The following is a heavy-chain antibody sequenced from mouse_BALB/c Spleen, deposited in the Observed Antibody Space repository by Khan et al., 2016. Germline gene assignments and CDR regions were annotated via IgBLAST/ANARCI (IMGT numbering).Heavy chain of an antibody. V-gene: IGHV1-54*01. CDR3: ASSDGYDVGYAY. D-gene: IGHD2-2*01. J-gene: IGHJ3*01. CDR1: GYAFTNYL. CDR2: INPGSGGT. Sequence: QVQLQQSGAELVRPGTSVKVSCKASGYAFTNYLIEWVKQRPGQGLEWIGVINPGSGGTNYNEKFKGKATLTADKSSSTAYMQLSSLTSDDSAVXCCASSDGYDVGYAYWGQGTLVTVSA.